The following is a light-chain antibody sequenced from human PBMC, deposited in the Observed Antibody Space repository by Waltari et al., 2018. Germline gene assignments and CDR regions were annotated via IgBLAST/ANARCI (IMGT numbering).Light chain of an antibody. V-gene: IGKV3-11*01. J-gene: IGKJ3*01. Sequence: EIVLTQSPATLSLSPGERATLPCRASQSVSSYLAWYQQKPGQAPRLLIYDASNRATGIPARFSGSGSGTDFTLTISSLEPEDFAVYYCQQRSNWPRVTFGPGTKVDIK. CDR3: QQRSNWPRVT. CDR2: DAS. CDR1: QSVSSY.